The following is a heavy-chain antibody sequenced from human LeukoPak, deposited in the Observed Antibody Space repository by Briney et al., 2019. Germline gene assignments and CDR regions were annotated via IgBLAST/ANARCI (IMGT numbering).Heavy chain of an antibody. V-gene: IGHV3-53*01. J-gene: IGHJ4*02. Sequence: PGGSLRLSCAASGFTVSSNYMSWVRQAPGKGLDWVSVIYSGGSTYYADSVKGRFTISRDNSKNTLYLQMNSLRAEDTAVYYCARERYDYIWGSYSHWGQGTLVTVSS. CDR1: GFTVSSNY. CDR2: IYSGGST. D-gene: IGHD3-16*01. CDR3: ARERYDYIWGSYSH.